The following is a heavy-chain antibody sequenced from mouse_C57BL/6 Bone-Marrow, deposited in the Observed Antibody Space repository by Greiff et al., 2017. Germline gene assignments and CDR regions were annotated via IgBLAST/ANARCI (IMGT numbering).Heavy chain of an antibody. V-gene: IGHV14-4*01. CDR2: FDPEIGDT. J-gene: IGHJ2*01. CDR3: SSFDGNYFDF. D-gene: IGHD2-3*01. CDR1: GFHIKDAY. Sequence: EVQLQQSGAELVRPGASVKLSCTASGFHIKDAYIHWVKQRPDQGLEWIGWFDPEIGDTEYASKFQGKATITSDTSSNTAYLQLSSLTSEDTAVYYCSSFDGNYFDFWGQGTPLTVAS.